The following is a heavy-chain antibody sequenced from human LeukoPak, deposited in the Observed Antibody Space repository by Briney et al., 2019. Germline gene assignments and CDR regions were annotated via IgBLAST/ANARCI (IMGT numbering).Heavy chain of an antibody. J-gene: IGHJ3*02. CDR2: INWNGGST. Sequence: PGGSLRLSCAASGFTFDDYGMSWVRQAPGKGLEWVSGINWNGGSTGYADSVKGRSTISRDNAKNSLYLQMNSLRAEDTALYYCARAISPTICSGGSCYSPDAFDIWGQGTMVTVPS. CDR3: ARAISPTICSGGSCYSPDAFDI. CDR1: GFTFDDYG. V-gene: IGHV3-20*04. D-gene: IGHD2-15*01.